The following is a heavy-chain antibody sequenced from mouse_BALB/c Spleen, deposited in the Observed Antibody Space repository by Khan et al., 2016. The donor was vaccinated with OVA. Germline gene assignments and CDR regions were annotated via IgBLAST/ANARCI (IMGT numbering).Heavy chain of an antibody. D-gene: IGHD3-3*01. V-gene: IGHV2-6-7*01. CDR3: ARELQIGGFAY. J-gene: IGHJ3*01. Sequence: QVQLKESGPGLVAPSQSLSITCTVSGFSLTGFGIYWVRQPPGKGLEWLGMILGDGSTDYNSALKSRLIITKDKSKSQLFLKMSSLQTEDTSRYYSARELQIGGFAYWGQGTLVTVSA. CDR1: GFSLTGFG. CDR2: ILGDGST.